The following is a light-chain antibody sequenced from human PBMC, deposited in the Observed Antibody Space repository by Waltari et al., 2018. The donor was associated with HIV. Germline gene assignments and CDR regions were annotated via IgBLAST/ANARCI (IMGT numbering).Light chain of an antibody. CDR1: QHIDRY. CDR2: SAS. J-gene: IGKJ4*01. Sequence: DIQITQSPSSLSASIGDRVTITCRTSQHIDRYLNWYQQRPGKAPSRLIFSASTLHTGGPARFSASGSGTTFALAIASLQPNDVATYYCQQTFSLPLTFGGGTTVEI. CDR3: QQTFSLPLT. V-gene: IGKV1-39*01.